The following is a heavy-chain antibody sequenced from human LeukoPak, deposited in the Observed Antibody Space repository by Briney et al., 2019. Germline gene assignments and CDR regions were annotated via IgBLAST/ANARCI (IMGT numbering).Heavy chain of an antibody. V-gene: IGHV1-24*01. CDR2: FDPEDGET. CDR1: GYTLTELS. CDR3: ATARIVVVPAAPIPFDY. D-gene: IGHD2-2*01. Sequence: ASVRVSCKVSGYTLTELSMHWVRQAPGKGLGWMGGFDPEDGETIYAQKFQGRVTMTEDTSTDTAYMELSSLRSEDTAVYYCATARIVVVPAAPIPFDYWGQGTLVTVSS. J-gene: IGHJ4*02.